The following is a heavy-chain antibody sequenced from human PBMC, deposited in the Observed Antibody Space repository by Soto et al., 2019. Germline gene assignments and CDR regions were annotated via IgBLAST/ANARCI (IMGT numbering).Heavy chain of an antibody. CDR3: ANEAAGIGVPLFYS. CDR1: GFTFSNYA. V-gene: IGHV3-23*02. J-gene: IGHJ4*02. CDR2: ISGGGVDT. D-gene: IGHD3-3*01. Sequence: EVQLLESGGGLVQPGGSLRLSCAASGFTFSNYAMSWVRQAPGKGPEWVSGISGGGVDTYYVDSVKGRFIISRDNSRKTLTLHLSTRRAADGAVDYGANEAAGIGVPLFYSLGQGTLVTVSS.